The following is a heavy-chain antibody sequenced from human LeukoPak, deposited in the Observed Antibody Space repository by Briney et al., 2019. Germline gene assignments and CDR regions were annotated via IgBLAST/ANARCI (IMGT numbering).Heavy chain of an antibody. J-gene: IGHJ6*02. D-gene: IGHD2-15*01. CDR3: ARADCSGGSRYSGGWDYYYYYGMDV. CDR1: GGTFSSYA. V-gene: IGHV1-69*04. CDR2: IIPILGIA. Sequence: ASVKVSCKASGGTFSSYAISWVRQAPGQGLEWMGRIIPILGIANYAQKFQGRVTITADKSTSTAYMELSSLRSEDTAVYYCARADCSGGSRYSGGWDYYYYYGMDVWGQGTTVTVSS.